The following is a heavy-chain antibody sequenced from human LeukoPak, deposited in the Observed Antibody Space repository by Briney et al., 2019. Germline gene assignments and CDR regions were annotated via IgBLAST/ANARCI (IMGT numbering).Heavy chain of an antibody. CDR1: GGSFSGYY. CDR2: INHSGST. J-gene: IGHJ4*02. Sequence: SETLSLTCAVYGGSFSGYYWSWIRQPPGKGLEWIGEINHSGSTNYSPSLKSRVTISVDTSKNQFSLKLSSVTAADTAVYYCARVSPYSGSYDYWGQGTLVTVSS. V-gene: IGHV4-34*01. CDR3: ARVSPYSGSYDY. D-gene: IGHD1-26*01.